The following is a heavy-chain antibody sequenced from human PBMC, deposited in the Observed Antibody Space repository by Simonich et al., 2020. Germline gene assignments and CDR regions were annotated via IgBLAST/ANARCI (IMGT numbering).Heavy chain of an antibody. CDR3: ARGLRVAAAGTAFQH. D-gene: IGHD6-13*01. V-gene: IGHV4-34*01. J-gene: IGHJ1*01. Sequence: QVQLQQWGAGLLKPSETLSLTCAVYGGSFSGYYWSWIRQPPGKGLEWIGEINHRGSTNYTPSLTSRVTISVDTSKNQFSLKLSSVTAADTAVYYCARGLRVAAAGTAFQHWGQGTLVTVSS. CDR2: INHRGST. CDR1: GGSFSGYY.